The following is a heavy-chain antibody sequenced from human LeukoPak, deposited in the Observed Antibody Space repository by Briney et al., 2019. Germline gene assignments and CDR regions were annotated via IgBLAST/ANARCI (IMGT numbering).Heavy chain of an antibody. CDR2: INHSGST. V-gene: IGHV4-34*01. CDR3: ARRGKTSCYYDSSGYYDY. J-gene: IGHJ4*02. Sequence: SETLSLTCAVYGGSFSGYYWSWIRQPPGKGLEWIGEINHSGSTNYNPSLKSRVTISVDTSKNQFSLKLSSVTAADTAVYYCARRGKTSCYYDSSGYYDYWGQGTLVTVSS. D-gene: IGHD3-22*01. CDR1: GGSFSGYY.